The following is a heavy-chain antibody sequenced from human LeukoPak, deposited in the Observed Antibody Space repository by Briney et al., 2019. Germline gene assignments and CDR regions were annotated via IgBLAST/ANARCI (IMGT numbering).Heavy chain of an antibody. J-gene: IGHJ3*02. CDR3: ARVKSGSGSYYEKYAFDI. CDR1: GYTSTSYG. CDR2: ISAYNGNT. V-gene: IGHV1-18*01. D-gene: IGHD3-10*01. Sequence: ASVKVSCKASGYTSTSYGISWVRQAPGQGLEWMGWISAYNGNTNYAQKLQGRVTMTTDTSTSTAYMELRSLRSDDTAVYYCARVKSGSGSYYEKYAFDIWGQGTMVTVSS.